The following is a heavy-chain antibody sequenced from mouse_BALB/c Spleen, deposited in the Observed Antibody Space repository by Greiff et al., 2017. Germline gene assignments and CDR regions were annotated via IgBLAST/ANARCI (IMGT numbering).Heavy chain of an antibody. Sequence: QLQLKESGAELVRPGSSVKISCKASGYAFSSYWMNWVKQRPGQGLEWIGQIYPGDGDTNYNGKFKGKATLTADKSSSTAYMQLSSLTSEDSAVYFCARGITTHYFDYWGQGTTLTVSS. CDR1: GYAFSSYW. CDR3: ARGITTHYFDY. CDR2: IYPGDGDT. D-gene: IGHD1-1*01. J-gene: IGHJ2*01. V-gene: IGHV1-80*01.